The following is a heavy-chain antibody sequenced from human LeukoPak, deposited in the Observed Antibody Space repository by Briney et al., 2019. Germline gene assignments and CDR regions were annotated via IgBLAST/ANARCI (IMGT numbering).Heavy chain of an antibody. CDR3: AKGPLRGTAAAIDY. CDR1: EFTFSSYS. Sequence: PGGSLRLSCAASEFTFSSYSMNWVRQAPGKGLEWVSYITNSGNSKSYADSAKGRFTISRDISTDTLWLQMDSLRTEDTAVYYCAKGPLRGTAAAIDYWGQGTLVTVSS. CDR2: ITNSGNSK. J-gene: IGHJ4*02. D-gene: IGHD2-2*01. V-gene: IGHV3-48*01.